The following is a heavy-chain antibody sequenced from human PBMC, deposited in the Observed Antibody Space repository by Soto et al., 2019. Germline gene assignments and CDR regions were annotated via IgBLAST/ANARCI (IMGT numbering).Heavy chain of an antibody. J-gene: IGHJ4*02. CDR1: TFTLRTLA. V-gene: IGHV3-30-3*01. CDR2: ISFDGGEK. Sequence: PSGSRRLSSAASTFTLRTLALRWFFQAPSKGLEWISAISFDGGEKYYAESVKGRFTLSRDNSKHTLYLQMTSLIAEDTAVYYCVRQAIMSGVRYDYRGQG. CDR3: VRQAIMSGVRYDY. D-gene: IGHD6-25*01.